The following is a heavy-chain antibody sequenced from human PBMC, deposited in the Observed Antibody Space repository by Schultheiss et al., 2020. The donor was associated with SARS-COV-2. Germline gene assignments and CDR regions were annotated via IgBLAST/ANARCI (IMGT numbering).Heavy chain of an antibody. Sequence: SETLSLTCSVSAGSISGYYWSWIRQPPGKGLEWIGNISSSGSTNYSPSLKSRVTISVDTSKDQFSLKLSSVTAADTAVYFCARRRDYMDVWGKGTTVTVSS. CDR1: AGSISGYY. J-gene: IGHJ6*03. CDR2: ISSSGST. CDR3: ARRRDYMDV. V-gene: IGHV4-59*08.